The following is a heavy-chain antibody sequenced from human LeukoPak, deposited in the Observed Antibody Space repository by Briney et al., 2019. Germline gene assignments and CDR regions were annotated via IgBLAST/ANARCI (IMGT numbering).Heavy chain of an antibody. CDR3: AGSRGLRFMECPL. V-gene: IGHV1-69*05. CDR1: GGIFNNHA. D-gene: IGHD3-3*01. J-gene: IGHJ3*01. CDR2: IIPKLGTV. Sequence: VKVSCKPSGGIFNNHAIAWVRQAPGQGLEWMGGIIPKLGTVKYAEKFQGRVTITTDESSSTVYMEMSSLTSEDTAMFYCAGSRGLRFMECPLWGQGTMVIVSS.